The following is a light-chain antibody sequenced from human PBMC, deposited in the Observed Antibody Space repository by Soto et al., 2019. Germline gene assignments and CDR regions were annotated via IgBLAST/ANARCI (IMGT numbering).Light chain of an antibody. CDR1: QNVVNN. V-gene: IGKV3D-15*01. Sequence: VMTQSPGNLSVSPGERVTLFCRASQNVVNNIAWYQVKPAQPPRLLIYASSTRATGIPATVSGSGSETQFSLTISGLQSDDAAVYCNQQYYHWVLSFGGGTKVEI. CDR3: QQYYHWVLS. CDR2: ASS. J-gene: IGKJ4*01.